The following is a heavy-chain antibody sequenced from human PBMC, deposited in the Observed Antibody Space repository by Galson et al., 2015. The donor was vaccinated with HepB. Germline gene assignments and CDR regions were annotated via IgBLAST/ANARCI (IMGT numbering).Heavy chain of an antibody. D-gene: IGHD3-22*01. CDR1: GFTFGDYA. Sequence: SLRLSCAASGFTFGDYAMSWVRQAPGKGLEWVGFIRSKAYGGTTEYAASVKGRFTISRDDSKSIAYLQMNSLKTEDTAVYYCTRGSRNVDYDSSGYYHGAFDIWGQGTMVTVSS. CDR3: TRGSRNVDYDSSGYYHGAFDI. CDR2: IRSKAYGGTT. J-gene: IGHJ3*02. V-gene: IGHV3-49*04.